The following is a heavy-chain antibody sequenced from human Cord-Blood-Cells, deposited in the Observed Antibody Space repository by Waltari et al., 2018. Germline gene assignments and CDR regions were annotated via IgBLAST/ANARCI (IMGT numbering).Heavy chain of an antibody. CDR1: GGSISSGGYY. CDR2: IYYSGST. V-gene: IGHV4-31*03. D-gene: IGHD3-22*01. J-gene: IGHJ5*02. Sequence: QVQLQESGPGLVQPSQTLSLTCTVSGGSISSGGYYWSWIRQHPGKGLEWIGYIYYSGSTYYNPSLKSRVTISVDTSKNQFSLKLSSVTAADTAVYYCAREIVVVITSSWGWFDPWGQGTLVTVSS. CDR3: AREIVVVITSSWGWFDP.